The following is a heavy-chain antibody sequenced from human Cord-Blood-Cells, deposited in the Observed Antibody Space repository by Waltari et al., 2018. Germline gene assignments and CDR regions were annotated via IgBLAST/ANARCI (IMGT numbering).Heavy chain of an antibody. Sequence: EVQLVESGGGLVQPGGSLRLSCAASGFTFSSHWMSWVSQAPGKGLEGVANIRQEGSAKSFVDSVKVRFTISRDNAKNSLYLQMNSLRAEDTAVYYCASTNDAFDIWGQGTMVTVSS. V-gene: IGHV3-7*01. CDR3: ASTNDAFDI. J-gene: IGHJ3*02. CDR2: IRQEGSAK. CDR1: GFTFSSHW. D-gene: IGHD2-8*01.